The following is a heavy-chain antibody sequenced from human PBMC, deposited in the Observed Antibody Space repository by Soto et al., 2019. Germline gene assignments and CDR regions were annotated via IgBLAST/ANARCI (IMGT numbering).Heavy chain of an antibody. CDR2: ISAYNGNT. D-gene: IGHD2-2*01. CDR1: GYTFTSYG. V-gene: IGHV1-18*01. Sequence: ASVKVSCKASGYTFTSYGISWVRQAPGQGLEWMGWISAYNGNTNYAQKLQGRVTMTTDTSTSTAYMELRSLRSDDTAVYYCAGDIVVVPAAMQRDFDYWRQGTLVTVCS. J-gene: IGHJ4*02. CDR3: AGDIVVVPAAMQRDFDY.